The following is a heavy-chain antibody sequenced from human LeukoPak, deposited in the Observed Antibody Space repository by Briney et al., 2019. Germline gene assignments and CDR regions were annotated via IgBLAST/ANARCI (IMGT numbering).Heavy chain of an antibody. D-gene: IGHD6-19*01. CDR1: GFTFSSYA. CDR3: VSSEWYAAFDI. J-gene: IGHJ3*02. CDR2: INSDGSSI. V-gene: IGHV3-74*01. Sequence: GGSLRLSCAASGFTFSSYAMSWVRQAPGKGLVWVSRINSDGSSITYADSVKGRFTISRDNAKNTLYLQMNSLGVEDTAVFYCVSSEWYAAFDIWGQGTMVTVSS.